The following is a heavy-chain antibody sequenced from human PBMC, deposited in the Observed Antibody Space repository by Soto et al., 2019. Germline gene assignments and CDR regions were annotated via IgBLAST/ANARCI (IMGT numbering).Heavy chain of an antibody. CDR3: AGSRYGSGRPNFDY. V-gene: IGHV4-39*07. Sequence: SETLSLTCIVSNGSISSRSSYWGWIRQTPGKGLEWIGSIYYIGNTYYNPSLKSRVTISVDTSKNQFSLKMSSVTAADTAVYYCAGSRYGSGRPNFDYWGQGTLVTVSS. D-gene: IGHD3-10*01. CDR1: NGSISSRSSY. J-gene: IGHJ4*02. CDR2: IYYIGNT.